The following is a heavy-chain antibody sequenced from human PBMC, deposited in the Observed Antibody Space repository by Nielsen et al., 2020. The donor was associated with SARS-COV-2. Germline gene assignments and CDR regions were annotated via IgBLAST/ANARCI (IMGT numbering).Heavy chain of an antibody. Sequence: GGSLRLSCAASGFTFSSYWMNWVRQAPGKGLEWVANIKEDGSKKYYADSVKGRFTISRDNAKDLLYLQMNSPRAEDTAVYFCARNSGWYDSTLYWGLGTLVTVSS. CDR2: IKEDGSKK. J-gene: IGHJ4*02. V-gene: IGHV3-7*01. D-gene: IGHD6-13*01. CDR1: GFTFSSYW. CDR3: ARNSGWYDSTLY.